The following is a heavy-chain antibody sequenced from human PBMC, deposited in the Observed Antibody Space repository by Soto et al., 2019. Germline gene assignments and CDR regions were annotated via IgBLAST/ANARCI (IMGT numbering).Heavy chain of an antibody. J-gene: IGHJ5*01. Sequence: PSETLSLTCAVSGYAISSGYYWGWIRQPPGKGLEWIGSIYQSGSTYYNLSLKSRVTISVDTSKNQFSLKVSSVTAADTAVYYCAREIIEEAGNNWFESWGQGILVTV. CDR2: IYQSGST. D-gene: IGHD6-13*01. V-gene: IGHV4-38-2*01. CDR3: AREIIEEAGNNWFES. CDR1: GYAISSGYY.